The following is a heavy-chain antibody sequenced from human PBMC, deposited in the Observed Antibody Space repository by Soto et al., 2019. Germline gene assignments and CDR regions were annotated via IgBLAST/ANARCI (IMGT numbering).Heavy chain of an antibody. CDR2: ASYSGSP. V-gene: IGHV4-59*08. Sequence: QVQLQESGPGLVKPSETLSLICTVSGGSIGSHYWSWIRQPPGEGLEWIGRASYSGSPSYNPSLKSRATLSIDTAKHQFSLELTSVTAADTAVYSCARQWGGDYWGQGILVTVSS. CDR3: ARQWGGDY. J-gene: IGHJ4*02. CDR1: GGSIGSHY. D-gene: IGHD3-16*01.